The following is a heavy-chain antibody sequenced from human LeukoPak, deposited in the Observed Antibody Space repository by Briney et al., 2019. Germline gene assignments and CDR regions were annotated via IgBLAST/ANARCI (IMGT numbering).Heavy chain of an antibody. D-gene: IGHD5-24*01. Sequence: SETLSLTCAVYGGSFSGYYWSWIRQPPGKGLEGIGEINHSGSTNYNPSLKSRVTISVDTSKNQFSLKLRSVTAADTAVYYCARSRRWLPLDYWGQGTLVTVSS. V-gene: IGHV4-34*01. CDR1: GGSFSGYY. J-gene: IGHJ4*02. CDR3: ARSRRWLPLDY. CDR2: INHSGST.